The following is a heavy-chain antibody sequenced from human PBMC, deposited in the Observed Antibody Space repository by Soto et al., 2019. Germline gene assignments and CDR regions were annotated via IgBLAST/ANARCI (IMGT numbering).Heavy chain of an antibody. D-gene: IGHD6-19*01. CDR2: TYYRSKWYY. CDR3: AREGNTSGWLRVMGSFDF. J-gene: IGHJ3*01. Sequence: QVQLQQSGPGLVKPSQTLSLTCAISGDSVSSNSVAWSWIRQSPSRGLEWLGRTYYRSKWYYDYALSVQSRITIDPDTSKNHFSLHLDSMTPEDTAVYYCAREGNTSGWLRVMGSFDFWGQGTVVTVSS. V-gene: IGHV6-1*01. CDR1: GDSVSSNSVA.